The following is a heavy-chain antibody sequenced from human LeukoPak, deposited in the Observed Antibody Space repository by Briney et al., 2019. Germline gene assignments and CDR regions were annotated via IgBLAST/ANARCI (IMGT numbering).Heavy chain of an antibody. D-gene: IGHD3-22*01. CDR1: GGTFSSYA. CDR2: VIAMLGTA. V-gene: IGHV1-69*05. Sequence: ASVKVSCKASGGTFSSYAISWVRQAPGQGLEWMGGVIAMLGTANYAQKFQGRVTITTDESTSTVYMELSSLRSEDTAVYYCARDADYDSSGYYGMDVWGKGTTVTVSS. J-gene: IGHJ6*04. CDR3: ARDADYDSSGYYGMDV.